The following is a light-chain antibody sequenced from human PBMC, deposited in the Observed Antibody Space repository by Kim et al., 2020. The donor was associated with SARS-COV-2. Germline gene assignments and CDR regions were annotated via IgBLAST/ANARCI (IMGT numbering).Light chain of an antibody. V-gene: IGLV3-19*01. CDR1: SLRSYC. J-gene: IGLJ3*02. Sequence: ALGQTVRITCQGGSLRSYCVSWFQQRPGQAPVLVLYGKSIRPSGIPDRFSGSRSENTASLAITGAQAEDEADYYCNSRDSSGDRLVFGGGTQLTVL. CDR3: NSRDSSGDRLV. CDR2: GKS.